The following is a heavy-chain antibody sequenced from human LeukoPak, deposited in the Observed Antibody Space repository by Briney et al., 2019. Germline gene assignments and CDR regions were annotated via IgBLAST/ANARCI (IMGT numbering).Heavy chain of an antibody. V-gene: IGHV3-30*18. D-gene: IGHD2-15*01. CDR1: GSTFSSYG. J-gene: IGHJ4*02. Sequence: GGSLRLSCAASGSTFSSYGMHWVRQAPGKGLEWVAVISYDGSNKYYADSVKGRFTISRDNSKNTLYLQMNSLRAEDTAVYYCAKDLASYFDYWGQGTLVTVSS. CDR3: AKDLASYFDY. CDR2: ISYDGSNK.